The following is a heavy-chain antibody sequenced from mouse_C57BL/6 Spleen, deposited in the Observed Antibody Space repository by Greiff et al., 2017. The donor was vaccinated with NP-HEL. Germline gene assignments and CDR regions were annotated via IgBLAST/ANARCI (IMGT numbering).Heavy chain of an antibody. CDR2: IDPSDSYT. CDR3: ARLVPTLDY. CDR1: GYTFTSYW. J-gene: IGHJ2*01. Sequence: QVQLQQPGAELVMPGASVKLSCKASGYTFTSYWMHWVKQRPGQGLEWIGEIDPSDSYTNYNQKFKGKSTLTVDKSSSTAYMQLSSLTSEDSAVYYCARLVPTLDYWGQGTTLTVSS. V-gene: IGHV1-69*01. D-gene: IGHD2-2*01.